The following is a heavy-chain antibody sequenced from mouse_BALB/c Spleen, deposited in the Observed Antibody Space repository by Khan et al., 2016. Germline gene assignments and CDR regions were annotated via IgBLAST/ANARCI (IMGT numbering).Heavy chain of an antibody. D-gene: IGHD1-1*01. Sequence: EVKLEESGGGLVQPGGSMKLSCVASGFTFSNYWMNWVRQSPEKGLEWVAEIRLKSNNYATHYAESVRGRFTISRDDSKSSVYLHMINLRGEDTGIYYCSKALYLFAYWGQGTLVTVSA. J-gene: IGHJ3*01. V-gene: IGHV6-6*02. CDR3: SKALYLFAY. CDR2: IRLKSNNYAT. CDR1: GFTFSNYW.